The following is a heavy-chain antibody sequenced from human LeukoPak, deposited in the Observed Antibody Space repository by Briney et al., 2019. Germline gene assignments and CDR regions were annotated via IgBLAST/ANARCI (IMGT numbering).Heavy chain of an antibody. D-gene: IGHD6-6*01. V-gene: IGHV3-7*01. CDR2: IKQDGSIQ. CDR3: ASTTYSSSWDGDDAFDI. J-gene: IGHJ3*02. Sequence: GGSLRLSCAASGFTFSSFWMAWVRQAPGKGLEWVANIKQDGSIQYYGDSVKGRFTISRDNAKNTLYLQMNSLRAEDTAVYYCASTTYSSSWDGDDAFDIWGQGTMVTVSS. CDR1: GFTFSSFW.